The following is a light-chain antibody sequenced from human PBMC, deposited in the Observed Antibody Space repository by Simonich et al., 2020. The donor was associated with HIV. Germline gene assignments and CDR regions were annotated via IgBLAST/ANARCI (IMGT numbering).Light chain of an antibody. CDR2: EVT. CDR3: SSYAGTTLV. J-gene: IGLJ2*01. V-gene: IGLV2-8*01. Sequence: QSALTQPPSPSGSPGQSVTISCTGTSSDIGAFNYVSWYQQHPGKAPKHMLYEVTKRPSGVPDRFSGSKSGNTASLSVSGLQAEDEADYYCSSYAGTTLVFGGGTSLTVL. CDR1: SSDIGAFNY.